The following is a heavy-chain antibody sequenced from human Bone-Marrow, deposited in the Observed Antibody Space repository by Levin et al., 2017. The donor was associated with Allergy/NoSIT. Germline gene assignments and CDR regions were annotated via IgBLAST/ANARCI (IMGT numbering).Heavy chain of an antibody. V-gene: IGHV1-18*01. CDR2: ISTYSGNT. CDR3: ARDQGGGGSWTVFDY. CDR1: GYTFISFG. J-gene: IGHJ4*02. D-gene: IGHD2-15*01. Sequence: GESLKISCKTSGYTFISFGITWVRQAPGQGLEWMGWISTYSGNTAYAENLQGRLTMTTDTSTTTAYMELRSLRSDDTAVYYCARDQGGGGSWTVFDYWGQGTLVTVSS.